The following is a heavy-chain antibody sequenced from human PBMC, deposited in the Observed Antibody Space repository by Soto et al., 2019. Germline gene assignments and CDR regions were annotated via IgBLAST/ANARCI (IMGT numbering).Heavy chain of an antibody. CDR1: GYSISSGYY. D-gene: IGHD6-6*01. Sequence: SETLSLTCAVSGYSISSGYYWGWIRQPPGKGLEWIGSIYHSGSTYYNPSLKSRVTISVDTSKNQFSLKLSSVTAADTAVYYCASTTKYGSSSGDYYYYGMDVWGQGTTVTVSS. V-gene: IGHV4-38-2*01. CDR3: ASTTKYGSSSGDYYYYGMDV. CDR2: IYHSGST. J-gene: IGHJ6*02.